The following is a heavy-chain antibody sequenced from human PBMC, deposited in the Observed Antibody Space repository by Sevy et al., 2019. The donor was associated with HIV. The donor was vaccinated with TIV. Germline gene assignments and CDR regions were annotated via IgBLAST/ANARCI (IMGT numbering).Heavy chain of an antibody. D-gene: IGHD4-17*01. J-gene: IGHJ6*02. Sequence: GGSLRLSCAASGFTFSSYSMNWVRQAPGKGMEWVSSISSSSSYIYYADSVKGRFTMSRDNAKNSVYLQMNSLRADDTAVYYCARDGETTVVRTYYYGMDVWVQGTTVTVSS. CDR3: ARDGETTVVRTYYYGMDV. CDR2: ISSSSSYI. CDR1: GFTFSSYS. V-gene: IGHV3-21*01.